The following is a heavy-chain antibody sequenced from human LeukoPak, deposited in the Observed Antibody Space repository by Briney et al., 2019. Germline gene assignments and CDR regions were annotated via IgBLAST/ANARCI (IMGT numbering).Heavy chain of an antibody. Sequence: GGSLRLSCAASGFTVSSNYMSWVRQAPGKGLEWVSVIYSGGSTYYADSVKGRFTTSRDNSKNTLYLQMNSLRAEDTAVYYCARDRYYYGSGSYSGMDVWGQGTTVTVSS. CDR3: ARDRYYYGSGSYSGMDV. D-gene: IGHD3-10*01. J-gene: IGHJ6*02. V-gene: IGHV3-66*02. CDR1: GFTVSSNY. CDR2: IYSGGST.